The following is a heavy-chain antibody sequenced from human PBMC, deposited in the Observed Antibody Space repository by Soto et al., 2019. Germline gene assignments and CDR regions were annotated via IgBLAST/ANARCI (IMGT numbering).Heavy chain of an antibody. J-gene: IGHJ4*02. V-gene: IGHV4-59*01. CDR1: RDSISDNY. CDR3: ARAPETPSILGVALPYFFDY. D-gene: IGHD3-3*01. CDR2: INYSGST. Sequence: PSETLSLTCTVSRDSISDNYWSWIRQPPGKGLEWIGYINYSGSTNYNPSLNGRASMSVHTFKNQFSLTLTSVTAADTAVYYCARAPETPSILGVALPYFFDYWGQGALVTVSS.